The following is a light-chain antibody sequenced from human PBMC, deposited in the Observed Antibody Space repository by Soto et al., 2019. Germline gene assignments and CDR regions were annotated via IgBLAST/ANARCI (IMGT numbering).Light chain of an antibody. CDR3: SSYTSSSTLYV. J-gene: IGLJ1*01. CDR1: GSDVGGYNY. Sequence: QSALTQPASVSGSPGQSITISCTGTGSDVGGYNYVSWYQQHPGKALKLMIYEVSNRPSGVSNRFSGSKSGNTASLTISGLQAEDEADYYCSSYTSSSTLYVFGTGTKVTVL. CDR2: EVS. V-gene: IGLV2-14*01.